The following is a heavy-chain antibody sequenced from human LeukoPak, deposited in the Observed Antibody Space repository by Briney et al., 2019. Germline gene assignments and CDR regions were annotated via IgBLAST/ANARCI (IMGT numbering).Heavy chain of an antibody. Sequence: GGSLRLSCAASGFTFSNAWMSWVRQAPGKGLEWVGRVKSKTDGGTTDYAAPVKGRFTISRDDSKNTLYLQMNSLKTEDTAVYYCTTSHSDCSSTSCYGGCVNYWGQGTLVTVSS. J-gene: IGHJ4*02. V-gene: IGHV3-15*01. CDR2: VKSKTDGGTT. D-gene: IGHD2-2*01. CDR3: TTSHSDCSSTSCYGGCVNY. CDR1: GFTFSNAW.